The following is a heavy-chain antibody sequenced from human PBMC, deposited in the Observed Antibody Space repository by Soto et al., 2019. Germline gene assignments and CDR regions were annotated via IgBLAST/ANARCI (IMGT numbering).Heavy chain of an antibody. D-gene: IGHD3-10*01. CDR2: INAGNGNT. Sequence: GASVKVSCKASGYTFTIYAMHWVRQAPRQRLEWMGWINAGNGNTKYSQKFQGRVTITRDTSASTAYMELSSLRSEDTAVYYCARRYYYGSGDGHYEHHGMDVLGQGTTVTGSS. CDR3: ARRYYYGSGDGHYEHHGMDV. CDR1: GYTFTIYA. J-gene: IGHJ6*02. V-gene: IGHV1-3*01.